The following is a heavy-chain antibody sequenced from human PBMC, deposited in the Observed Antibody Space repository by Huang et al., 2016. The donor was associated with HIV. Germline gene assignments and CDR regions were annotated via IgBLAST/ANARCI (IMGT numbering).Heavy chain of an antibody. J-gene: IGHJ2*01. V-gene: IGHV3-30*02. CDR3: AKDHDSGGLYWFFDL. Sequence: QVQLVESGGGVVQPGGSLRLSCAASGFTFSSYVMHWVRQAPGKGVEWVAVIRYDENNKYYADSVKGRFTISRDNTKNTLYLQMNSLRTEDTAVYYCAKDHDSGGLYWFFDLWGRGTLVTVSS. D-gene: IGHD3-22*01. CDR1: GFTFSSYV. CDR2: IRYDENNK.